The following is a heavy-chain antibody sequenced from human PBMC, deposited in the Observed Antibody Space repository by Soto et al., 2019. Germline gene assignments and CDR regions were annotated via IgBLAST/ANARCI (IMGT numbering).Heavy chain of an antibody. J-gene: IGHJ4*02. Sequence: GVSLRLSFAASGFTFSDYYMSWIRQAPGKGLEWISYISSNNYYTNYADSVMGRFTISRDNAENSLYLQMNSLRVEDTAVYYCARGTEVYYSIAWCRQFDYWGQGTWVTVSS. CDR2: ISSNNYYT. D-gene: IGHD4-4*01. V-gene: IGHV3-11*06. CDR3: ARGTEVYYSIAWCRQFDY. CDR1: GFTFSDYY.